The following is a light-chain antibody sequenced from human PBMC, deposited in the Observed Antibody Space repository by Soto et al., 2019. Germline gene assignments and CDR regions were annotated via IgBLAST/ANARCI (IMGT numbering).Light chain of an antibody. V-gene: IGKV3-15*01. J-gene: IGKJ1*01. CDR2: SVS. CDR3: QQYDSWPRT. Sequence: EIVLTQSPATLSVSPGDRSSLSCRASQSVSTDFAWYQHKPGQPPSLLFYSVSARASGVPAKYSVSGSETDFTLTISSLQSEDLAVYYGQQYDSWPRTCGQGTKVDI. CDR1: QSVSTD.